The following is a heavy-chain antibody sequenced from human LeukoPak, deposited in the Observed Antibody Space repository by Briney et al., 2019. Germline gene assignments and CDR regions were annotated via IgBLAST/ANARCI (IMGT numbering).Heavy chain of an antibody. V-gene: IGHV4-39*01. J-gene: IGHJ4*02. CDR1: GGSISSSRDY. D-gene: IGHD6-19*01. CDR2: IYYSGST. Sequence: SETLSLTCTVSGGSISSSRDYWGWIRQPPGKGLEWIGSIYYSGSTYYNPSLKSRVTISVDTSKNQFSLKLSSVTAADTAVYYCARHVEVAVAGPIDYWGQGTLVTVSS. CDR3: ARHVEVAVAGPIDY.